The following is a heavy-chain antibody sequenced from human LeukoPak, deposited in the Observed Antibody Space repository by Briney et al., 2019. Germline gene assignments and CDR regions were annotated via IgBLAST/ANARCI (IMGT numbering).Heavy chain of an antibody. CDR3: ARDAALVGWGLSY. CDR2: IWYDGSNK. V-gene: IGHV3-33*01. CDR1: GFTFSSYC. J-gene: IGHJ4*02. D-gene: IGHD2-15*01. Sequence: GGSLRLSCAASGFTFSSYCMHWFRQAPGKGLDRLAVIWYDGSNKYYADSVKGRFTISRDNSKNTLYLQMNSLRAEDTAVYYCARDAALVGWGLSYWGQGTLVTVSS.